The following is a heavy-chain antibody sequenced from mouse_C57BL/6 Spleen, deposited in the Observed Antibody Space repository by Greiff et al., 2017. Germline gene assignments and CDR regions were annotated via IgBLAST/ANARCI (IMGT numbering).Heavy chain of an antibody. V-gene: IGHV1-15*01. CDR2: IDPETGGT. CDR1: GYTFTDYE. Sequence: VQLQQSGAELVRPGASVTLSCKASGYTFTDYEMHWVKQTPVHGLEWIGAIDPETGGTAYNQKFKGKAILTADKSSSTAYMELRSLTSEDSAVYYCTRSPRRYYYSNLFAYWGQGTLLTVSA. D-gene: IGHD2-5*01. CDR3: TRSPRRYYYSNLFAY. J-gene: IGHJ3*01.